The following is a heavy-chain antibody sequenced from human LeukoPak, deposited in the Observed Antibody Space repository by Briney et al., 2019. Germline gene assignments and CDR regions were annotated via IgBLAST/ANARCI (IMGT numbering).Heavy chain of an antibody. Sequence: GGSLRLSCAASGFTFSDYYMSWIRQAPGKGLEWVSYISSSGSTIYYADSVKGRFTISRDNAKNSLYLQMNSLRAEDTAVYYCARESRHVDYHDSSGYYYNAFDIWGQGTMVTVSS. V-gene: IGHV3-11*04. J-gene: IGHJ3*02. D-gene: IGHD3-22*01. CDR3: ARESRHVDYHDSSGYYYNAFDI. CDR1: GFTFSDYY. CDR2: ISSSGSTI.